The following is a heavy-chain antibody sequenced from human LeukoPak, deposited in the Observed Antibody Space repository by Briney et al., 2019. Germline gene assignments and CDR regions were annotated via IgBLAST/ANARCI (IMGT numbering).Heavy chain of an antibody. D-gene: IGHD1-26*01. V-gene: IGHV3-23*01. CDR3: ARDLNTGGDY. CDR1: GFTFSSYG. CDR2: ISGSGGST. J-gene: IGHJ4*02. Sequence: GGTLRLSCAASGFTFSSYGMSWVRQAPGKGLEWVSAISGSGGSTYYADSVKGRFTISRDNSKNTLYLQMNSLRAEDTAVYYCARDLNTGGDYWGQGTLVTVSS.